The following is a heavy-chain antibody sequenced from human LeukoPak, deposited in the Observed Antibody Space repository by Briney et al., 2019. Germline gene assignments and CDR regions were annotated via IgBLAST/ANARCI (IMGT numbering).Heavy chain of an antibody. CDR3: ARDGTWIHNIEFDY. CDR2: INPNSGGT. D-gene: IGHD5-18*01. CDR1: GYTFTGYY. Sequence: GASVKVSCKASGYTFTGYYMHWVRQAPGQGLERMGWINPNSGGTNYAQKFQGRVTMTRDTSISTAYMELSRLRSDDTAVYYCARDGTWIHNIEFDYWGQGTLVTVSS. J-gene: IGHJ4*02. V-gene: IGHV1-2*02.